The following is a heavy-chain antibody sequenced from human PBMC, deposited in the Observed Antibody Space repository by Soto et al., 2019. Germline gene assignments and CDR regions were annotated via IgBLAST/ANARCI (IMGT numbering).Heavy chain of an antibody. CDR3: TGITWFRGMDV. V-gene: IGHV6-1*01. Sequence: SQTLSLTCAISGDSVSSNSAALNWIRQSPSRGLEWLGRTYYKSKWNNDYALSVKSRITINPDTSKNQFSLHLYSVTPEDTAVYYCTGITWFRGMDVWGQGTPVTVSS. D-gene: IGHD3-10*01. CDR2: TYYKSKWNN. CDR1: GDSVSSNSAA. J-gene: IGHJ6*02.